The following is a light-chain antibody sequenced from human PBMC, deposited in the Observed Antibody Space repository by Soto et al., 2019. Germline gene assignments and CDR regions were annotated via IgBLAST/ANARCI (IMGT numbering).Light chain of an antibody. Sequence: QSALTQPPSVSGSPGQSVAISCTCTSSDVGSYNRVSWYQQPPGTAPKLMIYDVSNRPSGVPDRFSGSKSGNTASLTISGLQAEDEADYYCSSFTTSSTYVFGTGTKLTVL. V-gene: IGLV2-18*02. CDR3: SSFTTSSTYV. CDR2: DVS. J-gene: IGLJ1*01. CDR1: SSDVGSYNR.